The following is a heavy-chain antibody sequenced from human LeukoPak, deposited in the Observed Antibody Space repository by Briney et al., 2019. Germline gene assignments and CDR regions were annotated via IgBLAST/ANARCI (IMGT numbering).Heavy chain of an antibody. V-gene: IGHV3-23*01. CDR1: GFTFSNYW. D-gene: IGHD4-23*01. J-gene: IGHJ3*02. Sequence: GGSLRLSCAASGFTFSNYWMSWVRQAPGKGLEWVSAISGSGGSTYYADSVKGRFTISRDNSKNTLYLQMNSLRAEDTAVYYCAKFVLTVGALGAFDIWGQGTMVTVSS. CDR2: ISGSGGST. CDR3: AKFVLTVGALGAFDI.